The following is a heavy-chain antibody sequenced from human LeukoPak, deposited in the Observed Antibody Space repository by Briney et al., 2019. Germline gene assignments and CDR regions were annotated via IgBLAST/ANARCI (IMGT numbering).Heavy chain of an antibody. Sequence: KPSETLSLTCAVYGGSFSGYYWSWIRQPPGKGLEWIGEINHSGSTNYNPSLKCRVTISVDTSKNQFSLKLSSVTAADTAVHYCARRSPLRLRAFDIWGQGTMVTVSS. D-gene: IGHD4-17*01. V-gene: IGHV4-34*01. CDR1: GGSFSGYY. J-gene: IGHJ3*02. CDR2: INHSGST. CDR3: ARRSPLRLRAFDI.